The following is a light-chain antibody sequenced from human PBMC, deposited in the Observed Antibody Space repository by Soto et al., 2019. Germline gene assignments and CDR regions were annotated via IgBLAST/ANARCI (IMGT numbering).Light chain of an antibody. CDR2: WAS. CDR3: QHYYTTPVT. V-gene: IGKV4-1*01. J-gene: IGKJ4*01. Sequence: DIVMTQSPDSLAVSLGERATINCKSSQSLLYSSNNKNKLAWYQQKPGQPPKLLIYWASTRESGVPDRFSGNGSWTDFTLTISSLQAEDVAVYYCQHYYTTPVTFGGGTKVEI. CDR1: QSLLYSSNNKNK.